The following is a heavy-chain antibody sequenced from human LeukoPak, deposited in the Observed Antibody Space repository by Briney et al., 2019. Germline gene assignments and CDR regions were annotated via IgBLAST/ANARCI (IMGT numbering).Heavy chain of an antibody. V-gene: IGHV1-18*01. Sequence: GASVKVSCKGSGYTVTSYGISWVRQAPGQGLEWMGWMSAYNGNTNYAQKLQGRVTMTTDTSTSTAYMELRSLRSDDTAVYYCATDLFTMVRGVGSDWGQGTLVTVSS. CDR3: ATDLFTMVRGVGSD. CDR2: MSAYNGNT. CDR1: GYTVTSYG. J-gene: IGHJ4*02. D-gene: IGHD3-10*01.